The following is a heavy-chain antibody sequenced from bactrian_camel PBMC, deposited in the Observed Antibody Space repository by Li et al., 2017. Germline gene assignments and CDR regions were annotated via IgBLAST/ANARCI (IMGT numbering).Heavy chain of an antibody. CDR1: GYWSNSNC. CDR3: AAGWLRYYSDEGAVFKEMGAFNY. D-gene: IGHD2*01. CDR2: IDADGRS. V-gene: IGHV3S53*01. J-gene: IGHJ4*01. Sequence: HVQLVESGGGSVQAGGSLRLSCVASGYWSNSNCMAWFRRPSGREREGVAAIDADGRSYYKDSVKDRFTVSRDNAKNSFYLQMNQLTPEDTAMYFCAAGWLRYYSDEGAVFKEMGAFNYWGQGTQVTVS.